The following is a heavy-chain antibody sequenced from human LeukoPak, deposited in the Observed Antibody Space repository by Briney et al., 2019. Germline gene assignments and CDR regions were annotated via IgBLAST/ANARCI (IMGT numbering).Heavy chain of an antibody. CDR3: ARDYYGSANYYMDV. J-gene: IGHJ6*03. D-gene: IGHD3-10*01. CDR2: IYSGGST. V-gene: IGHV3-53*01. CDR1: GFTVSTSY. Sequence: PGGSLRLSCAASGFTVSTSYMSWVRQAPGKGLECVPVIYSGGSTYYADSVKGRFTVSRDNSKNTLFLQMNSLRAEDTAVYYCARDYYGSANYYMDVWGKGTTVTVSS.